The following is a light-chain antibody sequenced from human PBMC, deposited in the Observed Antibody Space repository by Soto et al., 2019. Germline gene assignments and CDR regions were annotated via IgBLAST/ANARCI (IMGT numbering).Light chain of an antibody. CDR1: QSVSSNF. CDR3: QRYGSSPPLT. J-gene: IGKJ4*01. CDR2: GAS. Sequence: EIVLMQSPGTLSLSPGERATLSCRTSQSVSSNFLAWYQQKPGQAPRLLIDGASRRATGIPDRFSGSGSGTDFTLTISRLEPEDFAVYYCQRYGSSPPLTFGGGTKVEI. V-gene: IGKV3-20*01.